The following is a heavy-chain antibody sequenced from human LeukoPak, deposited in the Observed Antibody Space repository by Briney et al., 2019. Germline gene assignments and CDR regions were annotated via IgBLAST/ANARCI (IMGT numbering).Heavy chain of an antibody. Sequence: SGGSLRLSCAASGFTFSSNAMSWVRQAPGKGLEWVSAIVGSGYSTYYADSVKGRFTISRDNSKNTLYLQMSSLRAEDTAVYYCAREGSSSSSQTFFDYWGQGTLVTVSS. CDR1: GFTFSSNA. V-gene: IGHV3-23*01. CDR3: AREGSSSSSQTFFDY. CDR2: IVGSGYST. J-gene: IGHJ4*02. D-gene: IGHD6-6*01.